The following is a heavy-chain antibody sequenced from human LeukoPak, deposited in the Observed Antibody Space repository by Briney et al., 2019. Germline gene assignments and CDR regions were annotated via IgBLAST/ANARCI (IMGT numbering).Heavy chain of an antibody. CDR1: GFTVSSNY. CDR3: ARDEGKDTAMVLENY. Sequence: PGGSLRLSCAASGFTVSSNYMSWVRQAPGKGLEWVSVIYSGGSTYYADSVKGRFTISRDNSKNTLYLQMNSLRAEDTAVYYCARDEGKDTAMVLENYWGQGTLVTVSS. CDR2: IYSGGST. D-gene: IGHD5-18*01. J-gene: IGHJ4*02. V-gene: IGHV3-66*01.